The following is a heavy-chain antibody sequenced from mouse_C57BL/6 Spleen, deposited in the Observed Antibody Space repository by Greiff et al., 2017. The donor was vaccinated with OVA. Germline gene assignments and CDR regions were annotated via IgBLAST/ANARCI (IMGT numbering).Heavy chain of an antibody. V-gene: IGHV14-1*01. CDR1: GFNITDYY. CDR2: IDPEGGDT. J-gene: IGHJ2*01. Sequence: EVQLQQSGAELVRPGASVKLSCTASGFNITDYYMHWVKQRPEQGLEWIGRIDPEGGDTEYAPKFPGKATLTADTSSNTAYMQLSSLTSEDTAVYYCTTYDSSSIGYIDYWGQGTPLTVSS. D-gene: IGHD1-1*01. CDR3: TTYDSSSIGYIDY.